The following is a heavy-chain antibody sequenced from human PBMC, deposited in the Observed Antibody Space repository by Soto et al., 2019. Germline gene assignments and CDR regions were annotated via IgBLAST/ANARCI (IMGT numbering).Heavy chain of an antibody. J-gene: IGHJ3*02. D-gene: IGHD3-3*01. CDR2: INPATGAA. CDR3: AGGGGVGVAGSAAFDM. V-gene: IGHV1-2*02. CDR1: GYPVTAYY. Sequence: QLHLVQSGAVVKKPGASVTVSCSASGYPVTAYYMHWVRQAPGRGLEWMGGINPATGAAKYTQTFPGRVPMTRDTSTSKVFMELRGLTSGDTAVFYWAGGGGVGVAGSAAFDMWGQGTLVTVSS.